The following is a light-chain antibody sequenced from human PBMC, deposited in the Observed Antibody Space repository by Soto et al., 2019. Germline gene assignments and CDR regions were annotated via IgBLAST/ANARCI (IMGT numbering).Light chain of an antibody. CDR1: ISDVGSYNY. V-gene: IGLV2-14*03. CDR3: GSYTTSSNYV. CDR2: DVS. Sequence: QSVLTQPASVSGSPGQSITLSCTGTISDVGSYNYVSWYQQYPGKAPTLRIYDVSTRPSGVSDRFSGSKSGNTASLTISGLRAEDEADYYCGSYTTSSNYVFGNGTKLTVL. J-gene: IGLJ1*01.